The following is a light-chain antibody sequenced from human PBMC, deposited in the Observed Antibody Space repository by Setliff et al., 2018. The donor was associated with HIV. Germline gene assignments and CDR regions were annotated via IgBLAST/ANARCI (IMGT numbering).Light chain of an antibody. J-gene: IGLJ1*01. CDR2: QDT. Sequence: SSELTQPPSVSVSPGQTASITCSGDKLGHKYASWYQQKPGQSPVVVMYQDTKRPSGIPERFSGSNSGNTATLTISGTQAMDEADYYCQAWDSTTGVFGTGTKVTVL. V-gene: IGLV3-1*01. CDR3: QAWDSTTGV. CDR1: KLGHKY.